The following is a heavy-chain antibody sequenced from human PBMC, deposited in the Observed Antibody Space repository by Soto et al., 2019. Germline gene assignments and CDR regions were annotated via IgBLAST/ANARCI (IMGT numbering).Heavy chain of an antibody. D-gene: IGHD3-22*01. CDR3: AIVASYYYDSSGYYSPSYYFDY. J-gene: IGHJ4*02. Sequence: SVKVSFKASGGTFSSYTISWVRQAPGQGLEWMGRIIPILGIANYAQKFQGRVTITADKSTSTAYMELSSLRSEDTAVYYCAIVASYYYDSSGYYSPSYYFDYWGQGTLVTVSS. CDR2: IIPILGIA. CDR1: GGTFSSYT. V-gene: IGHV1-69*02.